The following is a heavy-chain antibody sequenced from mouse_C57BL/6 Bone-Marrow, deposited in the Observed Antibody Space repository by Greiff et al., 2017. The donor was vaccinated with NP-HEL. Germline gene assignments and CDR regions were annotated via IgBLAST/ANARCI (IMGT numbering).Heavy chain of an antibody. V-gene: IGHV5-6*01. CDR2: ISSGGSYT. D-gene: IGHD1-1*01. J-gene: IGHJ1*03. CDR3: ARRDCYGSSPRYWYFDV. Sequence: EVQVVESGGDLVKPGGSLKLSCAASGFTFSSYGMSWVRQTPDKRLEWVATISSGGSYTYYPDSVKGRFTISRDNAKNTLYLQMSSLKSEDTAMYYCARRDCYGSSPRYWYFDVWGTGTTVTVSS. CDR1: GFTFSSYG.